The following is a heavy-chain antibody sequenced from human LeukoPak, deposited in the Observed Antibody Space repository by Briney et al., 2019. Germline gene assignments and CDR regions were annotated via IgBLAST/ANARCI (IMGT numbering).Heavy chain of an antibody. J-gene: IGHJ4*02. V-gene: IGHV3-49*03. CDR3: TRDRGAYNLYDY. CDR2: IRSKAYGETA. CDR1: VFTFDDYA. Sequence: GGCVILSCTASVFTFDDYAISWIRHAPWKGLEWVGSIRSKAYGETADYAASVKGRFTISRDDSKAIAYLQMNSLKTEDTAVYHCTRDRGAYNLYDYWGQGTLVTVSS. D-gene: IGHD1-1*01.